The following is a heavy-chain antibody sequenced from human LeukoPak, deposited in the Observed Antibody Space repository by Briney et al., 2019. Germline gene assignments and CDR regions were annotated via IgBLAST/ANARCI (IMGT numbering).Heavy chain of an antibody. CDR2: INPSGGST. CDR3: ARALIRYDYVWGSYRPGDY. V-gene: IGHV1-46*01. J-gene: IGHJ4*02. CDR1: GYTFTSYY. Sequence: ASVKVSCKASGYTFTSYYMHWVRQAPGQGLEWMGIINPSGGSTSYAQKFQGRVTMTRDTSISTAYMELSRLRSDDTAVYYCARALIRYDYVWGSYRPGDYWGQGTLVTVSS. D-gene: IGHD3-16*02.